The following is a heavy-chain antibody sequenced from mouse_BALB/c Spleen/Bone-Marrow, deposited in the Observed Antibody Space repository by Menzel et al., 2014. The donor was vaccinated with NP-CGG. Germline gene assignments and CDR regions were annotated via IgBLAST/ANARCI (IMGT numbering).Heavy chain of an antibody. CDR1: GFSLTSYG. CDR2: IWAGGSP. J-gene: IGHJ2*01. Sequence: VKVVESGPGLVAPSQSLSITCTVSGFSLTSYGVHWVRQPPGKGLEWLGVIWAGGSPNYNSALMSRLSISKDNSKSXVFLKMNSLQTDDTAMYYCARDYYGSQYYFDYWGQGTTLTVSS. V-gene: IGHV2-9*02. D-gene: IGHD1-1*01. CDR3: ARDYYGSQYYFDY.